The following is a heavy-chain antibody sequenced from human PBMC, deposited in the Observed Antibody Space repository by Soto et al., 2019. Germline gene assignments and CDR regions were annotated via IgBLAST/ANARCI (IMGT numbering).Heavy chain of an antibody. D-gene: IGHD2-21*02. CDR1: GFTFSSYG. Sequence: GGSLRLSCAASGFTFSSYGMHWVRQAPGKGLEWVAVISYDGSNKYYADSVKGRFTISRDNSKNTLYLQMNGLRAEDTAVYYCVGDCPTVSSDWGQGTLVTVSS. CDR3: VGDCPTVSSD. J-gene: IGHJ4*02. CDR2: ISYDGSNK. V-gene: IGHV3-30*03.